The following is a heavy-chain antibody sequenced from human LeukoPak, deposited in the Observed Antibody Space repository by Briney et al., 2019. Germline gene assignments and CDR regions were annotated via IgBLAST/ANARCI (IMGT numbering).Heavy chain of an antibody. V-gene: IGHV4-30-2*01. CDR1: GGSISSGSYY. Sequence: PSETLSLTCTVSGGSISSGSYYWSWIRQPPGKGLEWIGYIYHSGSTYYNPSLKSRVTISVDRSKNQFSLKLSSVTAADTAVYYCARGDMIVGTNWFDPWGQGTLVTVSS. CDR3: ARGDMIVGTNWFDP. J-gene: IGHJ5*02. D-gene: IGHD3-22*01. CDR2: IYHSGST.